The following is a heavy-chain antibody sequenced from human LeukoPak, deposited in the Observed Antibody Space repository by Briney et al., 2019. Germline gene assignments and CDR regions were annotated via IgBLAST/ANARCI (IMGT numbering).Heavy chain of an antibody. CDR2: IYYSGST. J-gene: IGHJ4*02. V-gene: IGHV4-39*07. CDR1: GGSLSSSSSY. Sequence: SETPSLTCTVSGGSLSSSSSYWGWIRQPPGRGLEWIGSIYYSGSTYYNPSLKSRVTISVDTSKNQCSLKLSSVTAADTAVYYCARSTTGDFGDYWGQGTLVTVSS. CDR3: ARSTTGDFGDY. D-gene: IGHD7-27*01.